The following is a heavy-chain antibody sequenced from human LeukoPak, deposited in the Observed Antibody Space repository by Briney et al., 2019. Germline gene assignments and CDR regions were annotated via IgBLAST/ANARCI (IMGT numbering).Heavy chain of an antibody. CDR1: GYTFTGYY. J-gene: IGHJ5*02. Sequence: ASVKVSCKASGYTFTGYYMHWVRQAPGQGLEWMGWINPNSGGTNYAQKFQGRVTMTRDTSISTAYMELSRLRSDDTAVYYCARDWSGCPNWFDPWGQGTLVTVSS. V-gene: IGHV1-2*02. D-gene: IGHD3-3*01. CDR2: INPNSGGT. CDR3: ARDWSGCPNWFDP.